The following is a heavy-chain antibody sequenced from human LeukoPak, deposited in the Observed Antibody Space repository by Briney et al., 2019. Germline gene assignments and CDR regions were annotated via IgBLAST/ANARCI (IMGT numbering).Heavy chain of an antibody. CDR2: IYYSGST. Sequence: PSETLSLTCTVSGGSISSSSYYWGWIRQPPGKGLEWIGSIYYSGSTYYNPSLKSRVTISVDTSKNQFSLKLSSVTAADTAVYYCARRTLYYDFWSGYFVGDDNWFDPWGQGTLVTVSS. D-gene: IGHD3-3*01. CDR3: ARRTLYYDFWSGYFVGDDNWFDP. CDR1: GGSISSSSYY. V-gene: IGHV4-39*01. J-gene: IGHJ5*02.